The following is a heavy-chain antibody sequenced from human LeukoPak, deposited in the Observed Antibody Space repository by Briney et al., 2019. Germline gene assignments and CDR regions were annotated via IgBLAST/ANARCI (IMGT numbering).Heavy chain of an antibody. CDR1: GFTFSSYS. J-gene: IGHJ4*02. CDR2: ISSSSSTI. V-gene: IGHV3-48*01. CDR3: ARARSGYQFDY. D-gene: IGHD3-22*01. Sequence: GGSLRLSCEASGFTFSSYSMNWVRQAPGKGLEGVSYISSSSSTIYYADSVKGRFTISRDNAKNSLYLQMNSLRAEDTAVYYCARARSGYQFDYWGQGTLVTVSS.